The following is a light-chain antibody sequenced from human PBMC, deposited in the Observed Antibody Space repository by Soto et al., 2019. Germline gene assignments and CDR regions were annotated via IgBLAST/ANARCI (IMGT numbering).Light chain of an antibody. J-gene: IGLJ2*01. V-gene: IGLV2-8*01. Sequence: QSALTQPPSASGSPGQSVTISCAGTSSDVGGYNLVSWYQQHPGKAPKLMIYEVIKRPSGVPDRFSGSKSGNTASLTVSGLHAEDEADYYCSSYSGSDNFVVFGGETKLTVL. CDR1: SSDVGGYNL. CDR3: SSYSGSDNFVV. CDR2: EVI.